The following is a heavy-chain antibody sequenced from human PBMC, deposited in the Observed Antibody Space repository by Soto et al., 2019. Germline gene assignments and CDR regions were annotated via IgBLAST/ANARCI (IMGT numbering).Heavy chain of an antibody. J-gene: IGHJ5*02. D-gene: IGHD2-21*02. V-gene: IGHV1-69*01. CDR2: LIPVLDTT. CDR1: GVTLSTYA. Sequence: QLQLVQSGAEVKTPGSSVKVSCKASGVTLSTYAVTWVRQAPGQGLEWMGGLIPVLDTTTYAPKFQDRITITADESTNTAYLEVNSLRSEDTAVYYCARVGTPLVTAGWFDPWGQGTLVTVSS. CDR3: ARVGTPLVTAGWFDP.